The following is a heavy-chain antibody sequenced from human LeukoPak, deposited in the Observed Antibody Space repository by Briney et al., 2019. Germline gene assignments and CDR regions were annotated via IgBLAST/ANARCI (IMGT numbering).Heavy chain of an antibody. J-gene: IGHJ3*02. CDR2: INHSGST. CDR1: GGSFSGYY. D-gene: IGHD6-6*01. Sequence: SETLSLTCAVYGGSFSGYYWSWIRQPPGKGLECIGEINHSGSTNYNPSLKSRVTISVDTSKNQFSLKLSSVTAADTAVYYCARGRSIAALRGAFDIWGQGTMVTVSS. CDR3: ARGRSIAALRGAFDI. V-gene: IGHV4-34*01.